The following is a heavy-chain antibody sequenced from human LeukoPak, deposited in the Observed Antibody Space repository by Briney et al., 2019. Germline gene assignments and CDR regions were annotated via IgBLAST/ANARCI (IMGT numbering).Heavy chain of an antibody. CDR3: ACRRWKTSAVDY. CDR2: IKQDGSEK. D-gene: IGHD4-23*01. CDR1: GVTFSRYS. J-gene: IGHJ4*02. Sequence: GGSLRLSCVASGVTFSRYSMSWGREAPGKGLEGVTNIKQDGSEKQYVESVKGGVTISRDNATNSLYLQMNSLRAEDTAVYFCACRRWKTSAVDYWGQGTLVTVSS. V-gene: IGHV3-7*01.